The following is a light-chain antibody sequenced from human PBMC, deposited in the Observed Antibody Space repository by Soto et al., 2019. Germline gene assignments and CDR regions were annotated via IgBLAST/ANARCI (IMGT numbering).Light chain of an antibody. CDR2: EVS. CDR1: SSDVGAYDF. Sequence: QSALTQPASVSGSPGQSITISCTGTSSDVGAYDFVSWYQQHPGKAPKYLIYEVSNRPSGVSDRFSGSKSGTTASLTISGLQAEDEADYYCSSYTTTDPYVLGTGTKLTVL. V-gene: IGLV2-14*01. J-gene: IGLJ1*01. CDR3: SSYTTTDPYV.